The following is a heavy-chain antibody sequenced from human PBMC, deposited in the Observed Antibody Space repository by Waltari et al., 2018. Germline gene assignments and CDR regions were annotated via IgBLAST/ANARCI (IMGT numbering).Heavy chain of an antibody. D-gene: IGHD6-13*01. CDR3: ARHPIAAAGARYWYFDL. J-gene: IGHJ2*01. V-gene: IGHV5-51*01. CDR2: IYPGDSDT. CDR1: GYSFTSYW. Sequence: EVQLVQSGAEVKKPGESLKISCKGSGYSFTSYWIGWVRQVPGKGLEWMGIIYPGDSDTRYSPSFQGQVTISADKSISTAYLQWSSLKASDTAMYYCARHPIAAAGARYWYFDLWGRGTLVTVSS.